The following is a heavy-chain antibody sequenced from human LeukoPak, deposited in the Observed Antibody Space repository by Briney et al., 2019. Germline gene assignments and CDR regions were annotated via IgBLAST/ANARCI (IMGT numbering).Heavy chain of an antibody. V-gene: IGHV3-23*01. CDR3: AKSWSSRGGAYYFDY. D-gene: IGHD2-2*01. CDR2: ISGSGDAT. J-gene: IGHJ4*02. Sequence: GGSLRLSCAASGLVFSNYAMSWVRQAPGKGLEWVSGISGSGDATYYADSVKGRLTISRDNSKNTMYLQMISLRAEDTAIYYCAKSWSSRGGAYYFDYWGQGTLLTVSS. CDR1: GLVFSNYA.